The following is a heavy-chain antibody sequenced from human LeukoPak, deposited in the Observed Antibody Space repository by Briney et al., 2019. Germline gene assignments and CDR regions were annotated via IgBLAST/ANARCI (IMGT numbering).Heavy chain of an antibody. D-gene: IGHD6-13*01. J-gene: IGHJ6*02. CDR1: GYTLTELS. CDR3: ASGRGTMGSSWDYYYPGMDV. V-gene: IGHV1-24*01. CDR2: FDHEDGET. Sequence: AAVKVSCKASGYTLTELSMHWVRQAPGKGLEWMGGFDHEDGETIYAQKFQGRVTMTEDTSTDTAYMELSSLRSEDTAVYYCASGRGTMGSSWDYYYPGMDVWGQGTTVTVSS.